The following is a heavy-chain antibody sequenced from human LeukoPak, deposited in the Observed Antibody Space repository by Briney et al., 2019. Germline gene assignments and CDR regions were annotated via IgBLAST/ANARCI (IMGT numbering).Heavy chain of an antibody. CDR3: ARGPESIAGDAFDI. D-gene: IGHD6-6*01. Sequence: GGSLRLSCAASGFTVSSNYMSWVRQAPGKGLEWVSVIYSGGSTYYADSVKGRFTISRDNSKNTLYLQMNSLRAEDTAVYYCARGPESIAGDAFDIWGQGTMVTVSS. CDR1: GFTVSSNY. J-gene: IGHJ3*02. CDR2: IYSGGST. V-gene: IGHV3-53*01.